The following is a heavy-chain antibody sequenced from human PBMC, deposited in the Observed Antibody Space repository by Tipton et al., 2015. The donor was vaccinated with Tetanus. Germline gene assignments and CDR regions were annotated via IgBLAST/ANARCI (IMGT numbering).Heavy chain of an antibody. V-gene: IGHV4-4*02. CDR3: ARLRIAAAGTLNWFDP. CDR1: GGSISSSNW. CDR2: IYHRGST. J-gene: IGHJ5*02. Sequence: TLSLTCAVSGGSISSSNWWSWVRQPPGKGLEWIGEIYHRGSTNYNPSLKSRVTISVDKSKNHFPLKLSSVTAADTAVYYCARLRIAAAGTLNWFDPWGQGTLVTVSS. D-gene: IGHD6-13*01.